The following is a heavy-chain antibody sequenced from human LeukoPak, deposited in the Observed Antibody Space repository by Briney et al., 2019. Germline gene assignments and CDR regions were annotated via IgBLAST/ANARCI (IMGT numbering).Heavy chain of an antibody. D-gene: IGHD3-10*01. CDR3: ARDRRGEYYFDY. J-gene: IGHJ4*02. CDR1: GLTFNSFA. V-gene: IGHV3-23*01. CDR2: ISGSGDST. Sequence: PGGSLRLSCAASGLTFNSFAMNWVRQAPGKGLEWVSGISGSGDSTYSAGSVKGQFTISRDNSKNMLYLQMNSLRADDTAVYYCARDRRGEYYFDYWGQGTLVTVSS.